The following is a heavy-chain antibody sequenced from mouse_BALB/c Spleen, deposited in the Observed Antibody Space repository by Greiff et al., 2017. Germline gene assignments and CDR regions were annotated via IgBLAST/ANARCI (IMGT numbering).Heavy chain of an antibody. CDR2: IYPGSGST. CDR1: GYTFTDYV. V-gene: IGHV1-77*01. Sequence: VKLVESGPELVKPGASVKMSCKASGYTFTDYVISWVKQRTGQGLEWIGEIYPGSGSTYYNEKFKGKATLTADKSSNTAYMQLSSLTSEDSAVYFCARGGGNGSYYFDYWGQGTTLTVSS. J-gene: IGHJ2*01. D-gene: IGHD2-1*01. CDR3: ARGGGNGSYYFDY.